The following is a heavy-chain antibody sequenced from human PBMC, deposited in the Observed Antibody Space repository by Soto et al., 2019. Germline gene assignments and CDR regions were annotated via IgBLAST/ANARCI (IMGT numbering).Heavy chain of an antibody. V-gene: IGHV3-7*04. CDR1: GLTLSNYW. J-gene: IGHJ4*02. D-gene: IGHD3-16*02. CDR3: ARGAFPTWGSYPLDY. Sequence: EVQLVESGGGLVLPGGPLGLPCAASGLTLSNYWLSWFARAPGKGLEWVANMKEDGTEENNVDLVRGRFTIFRNNAKNSLYLQMNSLRAEDTAVYYCARGAFPTWGSYPLDYWGQGTLVTVSS. CDR2: MKEDGTEE.